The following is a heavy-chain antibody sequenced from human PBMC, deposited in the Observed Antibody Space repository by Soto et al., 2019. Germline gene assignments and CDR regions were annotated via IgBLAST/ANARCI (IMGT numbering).Heavy chain of an antibody. J-gene: IGHJ3*02. D-gene: IGHD3-10*01. CDR2: IYHSGSI. CDR3: ASKFGELLADAFDI. Sequence: SEALSLTYTGSNASISKRQWETWVRQTPGKGLEWIGEIYHSGSINHNPSLKSRVTMSLDKSKNQFSLKMTSVTAADTAVYYCASKFGELLADAFDIWGQGTVVT. V-gene: IGHV4-4*02. CDR1: NASISKRQW.